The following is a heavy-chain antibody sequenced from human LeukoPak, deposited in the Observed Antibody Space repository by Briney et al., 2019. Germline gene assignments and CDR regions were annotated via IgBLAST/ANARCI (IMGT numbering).Heavy chain of an antibody. V-gene: IGHV4-39*01. D-gene: IGHD3-10*01. CDR2: IYYSGST. Sequence: SETLSLTCTVSGGSISSSSYYWGWIRQPPGKGLEWIGSIYYSGSTYYNPTLKSRVTISVDTSKNQFSLKLSSVTAADTAVYYCARLGNYGSGSPIDYWGQGTLVTVSS. J-gene: IGHJ4*02. CDR3: ARLGNYGSGSPIDY. CDR1: GGSISSSSYY.